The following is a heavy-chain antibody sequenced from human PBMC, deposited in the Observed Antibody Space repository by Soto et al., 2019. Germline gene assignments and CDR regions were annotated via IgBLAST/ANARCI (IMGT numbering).Heavy chain of an antibody. V-gene: IGHV3-23*01. D-gene: IGHD6-13*01. CDR3: AKENAYSSSWFEFDY. CDR1: GFTFGSYA. Sequence: EVQLLESGGGLVQRGGSLRLSCAASGFTFGSYAMSWVRQAPGKGLEWVSAISGSGGSTYYADSVKGRFTISRDNSKNTLYLQMNSLRAEDTAVYYCAKENAYSSSWFEFDYWGQGTLVTVSS. J-gene: IGHJ4*02. CDR2: ISGSGGST.